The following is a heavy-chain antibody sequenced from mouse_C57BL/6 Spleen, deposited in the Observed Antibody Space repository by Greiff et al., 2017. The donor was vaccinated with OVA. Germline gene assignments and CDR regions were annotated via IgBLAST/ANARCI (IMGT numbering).Heavy chain of an antibody. D-gene: IGHD2-3*01. Sequence: QVQLQQSGPELVKPGASVKISCKASGYAFSSSWMNWVKQRPGKGLVWIGRIYPGDGDTNYNGKFKGKATLTADKSSSTAYMQLSSLTSEDSAVYFCAREMGAPWFAYWGQGTLVTVSA. CDR3: AREMGAPWFAY. V-gene: IGHV1-82*01. CDR1: GYAFSSSW. J-gene: IGHJ3*01. CDR2: IYPGDGDT.